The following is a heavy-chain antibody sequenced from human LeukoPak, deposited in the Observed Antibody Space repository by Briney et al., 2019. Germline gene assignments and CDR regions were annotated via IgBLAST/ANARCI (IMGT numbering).Heavy chain of an antibody. CDR2: ISSSSSYI. D-gene: IGHD3-22*01. CDR1: GFTFRSYS. V-gene: IGHV3-21*01. J-gene: IGHJ3*02. Sequence: GGSLRLSCAASGFTFRSYSMNWVRQAPGKGLEWVSSISSSSSYIYYADSVKGRFTISRDNAKNSLYLQMNSLRAEDTAVYYCARAYDSSGYYYDDAFDIWGQGTMVTVSS. CDR3: ARAYDSSGYYYDDAFDI.